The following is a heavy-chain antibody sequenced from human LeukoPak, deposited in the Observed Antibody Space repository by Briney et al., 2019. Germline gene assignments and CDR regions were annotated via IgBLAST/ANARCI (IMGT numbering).Heavy chain of an antibody. J-gene: IGHJ5*02. CDR1: GYTYTDYY. V-gene: IGHV1-2*02. CDR3: ARERCSSTSCYNWFDP. CDR2: INPNCGGT. D-gene: IGHD2-2*01. Sequence: ASVKVSCKDSGYTYTDYYMHWVRQAPGQGLEWMGWINPNCGGTNNAQTYQGRVTMNREASISTADMELSRLRSDDTAVYYCARERCSSTSCYNWFDPWGQGTLVSVSS.